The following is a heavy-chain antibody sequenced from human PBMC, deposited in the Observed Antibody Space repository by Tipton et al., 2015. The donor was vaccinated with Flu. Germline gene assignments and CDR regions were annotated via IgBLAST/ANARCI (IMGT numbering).Heavy chain of an antibody. CDR2: ISGGGGGT. D-gene: IGHD6-19*01. CDR1: AFTFSRYA. Sequence: GSLRLSCAASAFTFSRYAMSWVRQAPGKGLEWISAISGGGGGTYYADSVKGRFTVSRDNSKNTVYLRMNNPRAEDTAIYYCAKVIPEKVAGLDYWGQGTLVTVSS. V-gene: IGHV3-23*01. CDR3: AKVIPEKVAGLDY. J-gene: IGHJ4*02.